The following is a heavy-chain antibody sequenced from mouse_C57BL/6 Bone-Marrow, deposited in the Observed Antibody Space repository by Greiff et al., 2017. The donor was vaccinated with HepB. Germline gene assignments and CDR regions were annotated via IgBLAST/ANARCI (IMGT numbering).Heavy chain of an antibody. V-gene: IGHV1-81*01. CDR2: IYPRSGNT. CDR3: ARSRFTRFGF. J-gene: IGHJ2*01. CDR1: GYTFTSYG. D-gene: IGHD1-1*01. Sequence: VQVVESGAELARPGASVKLSCKASGYTFTSYGISWVKQRTGQGLEWIGEIYPRSGNTYYNEKFKGKATLTADKSSSTAYMELRSLTSEDSAVYFYARSRFTRFGFWGQGTTLTVSS.